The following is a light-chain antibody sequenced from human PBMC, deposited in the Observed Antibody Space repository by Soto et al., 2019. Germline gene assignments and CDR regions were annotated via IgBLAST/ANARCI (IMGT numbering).Light chain of an antibody. Sequence: IVLTQCPATLSLSPGERANLSCRASQSVSSYLAWYQQKPGQAPRLLIYGASSRATGIPDRFSGSGSGTDFTLTISRLEPEDFAVYYCQQYGSSPWTFGQGTKVDIK. V-gene: IGKV3-20*01. CDR2: GAS. J-gene: IGKJ1*01. CDR3: QQYGSSPWT. CDR1: QSVSSY.